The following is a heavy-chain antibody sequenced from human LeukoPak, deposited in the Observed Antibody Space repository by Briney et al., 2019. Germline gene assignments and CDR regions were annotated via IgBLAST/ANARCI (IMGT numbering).Heavy chain of an antibody. J-gene: IGHJ4*02. V-gene: IGHV4-59*08. CDR2: IYYSGST. CDR3: VRQRYTSSWFLDY. CDR1: GGSINSYY. Sequence: PSETLPLTCTVSGGSINSYYWSWIRQPPGKGLEWIGYIYYSGSTNYNPSLKSRVTISVDASKNQFSLNLNSVTAADTAVYYCVRQRYTSSWFLDYWGQGTLVTVSS. D-gene: IGHD6-13*01.